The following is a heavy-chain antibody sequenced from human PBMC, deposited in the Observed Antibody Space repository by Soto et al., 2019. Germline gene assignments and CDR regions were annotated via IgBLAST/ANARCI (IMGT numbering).Heavy chain of an antibody. J-gene: IGHJ4*02. CDR3: AKYQRSCWYQIDY. Sequence: EVQLLESGGGLVQPGGSLRLSCAASGFTFSNYAVTWVRQAPGKGLEWVSTISGSGGSTYYADSVKSRFTISRDNSKNTLYLQMYSLRAEDTALHYCAKYQRSCWYQIDYWGQGTLATVSS. CDR1: GFTFSNYA. D-gene: IGHD6-13*01. V-gene: IGHV3-23*01. CDR2: ISGSGGST.